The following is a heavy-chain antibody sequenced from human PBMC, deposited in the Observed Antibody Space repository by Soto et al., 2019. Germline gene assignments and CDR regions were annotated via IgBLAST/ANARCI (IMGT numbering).Heavy chain of an antibody. CDR1: GGSFSGYY. V-gene: IGHV4-34*01. CDR2: SKHGGST. D-gene: IGHD4-17*01. J-gene: IGHJ3*02. Sequence: SETLSLTCAVYGGSFSGYYWNWVRQPPGKGPEWSGKSKHGGSTHYNPSLKLRVSISLDTSKNQVSLKMTSVTAADTDVYYCARAYDYGDPRDAFDTWGQGTMVTVSS. CDR3: ARAYDYGDPRDAFDT.